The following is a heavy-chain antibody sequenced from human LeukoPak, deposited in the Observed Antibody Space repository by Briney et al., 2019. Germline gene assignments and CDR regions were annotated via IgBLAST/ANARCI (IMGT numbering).Heavy chain of an antibody. V-gene: IGHV4-34*01. Sequence: ETLSLTCAVYGGSFSGYYWSWIRQPPGKGLEWIGEINHSGSTKYNPSLKSRVTISVDTSKNQFSLKLNSVTAADTAVYYCARQIPAAPPDAFDIWGQGTMDTVSS. CDR3: ARQIPAAPPDAFDI. CDR1: GGSFSGYY. J-gene: IGHJ3*02. D-gene: IGHD2-2*01. CDR2: INHSGST.